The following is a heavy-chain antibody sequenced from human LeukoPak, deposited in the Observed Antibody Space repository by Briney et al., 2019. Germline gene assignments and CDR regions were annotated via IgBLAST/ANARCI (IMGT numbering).Heavy chain of an antibody. J-gene: IGHJ4*02. D-gene: IGHD1-26*01. CDR3: AKALPRIVGATEGVDY. Sequence: PGRSLRLSCAASGFTFSSYGMHWVRQAPGKGLEWVAVISYDGSNKYYADSVKGRFTISRDNSKNTLYLQMNSQRAEDTAVYYCAKALPRIVGATEGVDYWGQGTLVTVSS. CDR2: ISYDGSNK. CDR1: GFTFSSYG. V-gene: IGHV3-30*18.